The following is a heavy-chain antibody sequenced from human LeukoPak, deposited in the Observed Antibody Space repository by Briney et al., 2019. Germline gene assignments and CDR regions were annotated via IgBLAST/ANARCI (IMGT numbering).Heavy chain of an antibody. CDR1: GFTSSAFW. CDR3: ATLAGVVPGGLLL. V-gene: IGHV3-7*01. D-gene: IGHD2-2*01. CDR2: IKKDGSEK. J-gene: IGHJ6*04. Sequence: GGSLRLSCVASGFTSSAFWMSWVRRPPGKGLEWVANIKKDGSEKEYVDSVKGRFSIFRDNAKNSVFLQMNSLRAEDTAVYYCATLAGVVPGGLLLWGKGTTVIVSS.